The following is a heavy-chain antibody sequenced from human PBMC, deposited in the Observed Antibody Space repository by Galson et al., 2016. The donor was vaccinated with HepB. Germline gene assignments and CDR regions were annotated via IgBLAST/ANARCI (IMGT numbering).Heavy chain of an antibody. J-gene: IGHJ4*02. D-gene: IGHD1-26*01. CDR1: GYIFTTYW. Sequence: QSGAEVKKPGDSLKISCKGSGYIFTTYWIGWVRQMPGKGLEWMGIIYPDDSDPRYSPSFQGQVTITVDKSITTAYLQWISLKASDTAMYYCARREQMLGVDYWGQGAQVPVSS. V-gene: IGHV5-51*01. CDR2: IYPDDSDP. CDR3: ARREQMLGVDY.